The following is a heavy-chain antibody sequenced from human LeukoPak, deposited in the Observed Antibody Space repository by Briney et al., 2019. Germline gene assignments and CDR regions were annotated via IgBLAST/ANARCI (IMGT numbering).Heavy chain of an antibody. D-gene: IGHD2-2*01. V-gene: IGHV4-4*07. Sequence: SETLSLTCTVSGGSISSYYWSWIRQPAGKGLEWIGRIYTSGSTNYNPSLKSRVTMSVDTSKNQFSLKLSSVTAAGTAVYYCARGRGYCSSTSCYGGYYYYYMDVWGKGTTVTVSS. J-gene: IGHJ6*03. CDR2: IYTSGST. CDR1: GGSISSYY. CDR3: ARGRGYCSSTSCYGGYYYYYMDV.